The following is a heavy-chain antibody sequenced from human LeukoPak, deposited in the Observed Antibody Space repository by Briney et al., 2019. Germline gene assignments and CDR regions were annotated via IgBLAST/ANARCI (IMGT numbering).Heavy chain of an antibody. J-gene: IGHJ4*02. CDR2: ISDSGGST. CDR3: VRGGVDYYGSGTYYLMYYFDY. V-gene: IGHV3-23*01. CDR1: GFTFSISA. Sequence: GGSLRLSCAASGFTFSISAMSWVRQAPGKGLEWVSGISDSGGSTFYADSVKGRFTISRDDPHNTLYLQMNSLRAEDTAVYFCVRGGVDYYGSGTYYLMYYFDYWGQGALATVSS. D-gene: IGHD3-10*01.